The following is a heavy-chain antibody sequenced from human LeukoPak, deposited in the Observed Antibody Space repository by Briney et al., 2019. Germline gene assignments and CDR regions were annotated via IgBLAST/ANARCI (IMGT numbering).Heavy chain of an antibody. CDR3: ARVSLSSGYLLDAFDI. J-gene: IGHJ3*02. D-gene: IGHD3-22*01. Sequence: SETLSLTCAVYGGSFSGYYWSWIRQPPGKGLEWIGEINHSGSTNYNPSLKSRVTISVDKSKNQFSLKLSSVTAADTAVYYCARVSLSSGYLLDAFDIWGQGTMVTVSS. CDR2: INHSGST. V-gene: IGHV4-34*01. CDR1: GGSFSGYY.